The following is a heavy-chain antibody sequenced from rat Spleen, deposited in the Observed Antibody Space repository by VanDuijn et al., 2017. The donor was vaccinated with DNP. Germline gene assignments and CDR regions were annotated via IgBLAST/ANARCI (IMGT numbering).Heavy chain of an antibody. D-gene: IGHD2-5*01. CDR2: INTCCGST. J-gene: IGHJ2*01. V-gene: IGHV5-25*01. CDR3: AEWGPHTVLTGN. Sequence: EVQLVESGGGLVQPGRSLKLSCAASGFTFSDYNMAWVRQAPKKGLEWNASINTCCGSTYYPDSVRGRFTIPRDNSENTVYLQMDSLRSEDTATYYCAEWGPHTVLTGNWGQGVMVTVSS. CDR1: GFTFSDYN.